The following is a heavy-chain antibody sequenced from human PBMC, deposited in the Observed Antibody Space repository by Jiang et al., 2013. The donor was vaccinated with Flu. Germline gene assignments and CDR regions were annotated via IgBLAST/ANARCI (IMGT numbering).Heavy chain of an antibody. D-gene: IGHD3-3*01. V-gene: IGHV4-34*01. CDR2: ISHEGST. J-gene: IGHJ6*02. CDR1: GGSLSGYY. CDR3: ARGEGWDFGYV. Sequence: LLKPSETLTLTCAVYGGSLSGYYWSWIRQSPGKGLEWIGEISHEGSTNYMPSLKSRLTISVDTSSNQFSLSLRSVTAADTAVYYCARGEGWDFGYVWGQGTTVIVS.